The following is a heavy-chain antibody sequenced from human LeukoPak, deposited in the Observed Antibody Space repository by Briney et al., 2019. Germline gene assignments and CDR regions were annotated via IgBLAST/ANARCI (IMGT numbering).Heavy chain of an antibody. V-gene: IGHV3-66*02. CDR3: ARSSSIAARYFDY. J-gene: IGHJ4*02. CDR2: IYSGGST. D-gene: IGHD6-6*01. CDR1: GFTVSSNY. Sequence: PGGSLRLSCAASGFTVSSNYMSWVHQAPGKGLEWVSVIYSGGSTYYADSVKGRFTISRDNSKNTLYLQMNSLRAEDTAVYYCARSSSIAARYFDYWGQGTLVTVSS.